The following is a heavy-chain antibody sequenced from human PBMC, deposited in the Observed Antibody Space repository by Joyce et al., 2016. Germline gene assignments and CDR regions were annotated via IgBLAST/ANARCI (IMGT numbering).Heavy chain of an antibody. D-gene: IGHD3-16*01. CDR3: ARGGGVHNSYAEYFQH. CDR2: IYYSGST. V-gene: IGHV4-59*01. Sequence: QVQLQGSGPGLVKPSETLSLTCTVSCAAINSYYCTWIRQPPGKGLEWIWHIYYSGSTNDNPSLKSRVTISVDTSKNQFSLNLRSVTAADTAVYYCARGGGVHNSYAEYFQHWGQGTLVTVSS. J-gene: IGHJ1*01. CDR1: CAAINSYY.